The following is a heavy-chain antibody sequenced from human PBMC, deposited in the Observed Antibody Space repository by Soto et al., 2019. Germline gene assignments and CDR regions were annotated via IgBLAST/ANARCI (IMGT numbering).Heavy chain of an antibody. J-gene: IGHJ5*02. CDR3: ARDRIAAGVFWFDP. CDR1: GFTFSSYA. CDR2: ISYDGSNK. D-gene: IGHD6-13*01. Sequence: VGSLRLSCAASGFTFSSYAMHWVRQAPGKGLEWVAVISYDGSNKYYADSVKGRFTISRDNSKNTLYLQMNSLRAEDTAVYYCARDRIAAGVFWFDPWGQGTLVTVSS. V-gene: IGHV3-30-3*01.